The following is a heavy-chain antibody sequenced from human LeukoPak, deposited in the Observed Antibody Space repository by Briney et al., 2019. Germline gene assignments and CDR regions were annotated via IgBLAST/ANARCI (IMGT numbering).Heavy chain of an antibody. D-gene: IGHD2-15*01. V-gene: IGHV3-23*01. CDR2: ITGSGGST. CDR3: AKDPDYCSGGSCYYYPRNYFDY. Sequence: PGGSLRVSCAASGFTFSSYAMSWVRQAPGKGLEWVSAITGSGGSTYYADSVKGRFTISRDNSKNTLYLQMNRLRAEDTAVYYCAKDPDYCSGGSCYYYPRNYFDYWGQGTLVTVSS. CDR1: GFTFSSYA. J-gene: IGHJ4*02.